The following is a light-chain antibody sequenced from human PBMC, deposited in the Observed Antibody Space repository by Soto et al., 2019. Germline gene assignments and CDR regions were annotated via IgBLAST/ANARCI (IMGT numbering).Light chain of an antibody. Sequence: EIVLTQSPGTLSLSPGERATLSCRASQSVGSSYLAWYQQKPGQAPRLLIYGASSRATGFPDRFSGSGSGTDFTLTISRLEPGDFAVYYCQQYETSPYTFGQGTKLEIK. V-gene: IGKV3-20*01. J-gene: IGKJ2*01. CDR1: QSVGSSY. CDR2: GAS. CDR3: QQYETSPYT.